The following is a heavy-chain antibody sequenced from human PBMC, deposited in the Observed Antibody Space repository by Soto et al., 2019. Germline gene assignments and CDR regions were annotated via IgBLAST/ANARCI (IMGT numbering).Heavy chain of an antibody. J-gene: IGHJ6*03. CDR1: GYTFTSYA. Sequence: QVQLVQSGAEVKKPGASVKVSCKASGYTFTSYAMHWVRQAPGQRLAWMGWINAGNGNTKYSQKFQGRVTITRDTSASTAYMEQSSLRSEDTAVYYCARSVYDYIWGSYRGDYYYYYMDVWGKGTTVTVSS. D-gene: IGHD3-16*02. V-gene: IGHV1-3*01. CDR2: INAGNGNT. CDR3: ARSVYDYIWGSYRGDYYYYYMDV.